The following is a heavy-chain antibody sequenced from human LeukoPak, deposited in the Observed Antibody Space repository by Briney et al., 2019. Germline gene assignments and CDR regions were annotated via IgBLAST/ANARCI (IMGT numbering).Heavy chain of an antibody. Sequence: GGSLRLSCAASGFTFSNYALNWVRQAPGKGLEWVSAISGSGGATYYADSVKGRFTISRDNSKNTLYLQMNSLRAEDTAVYYCAKDQGPGGYCSSTTCPDNWFDPWGQGTLVTVSS. D-gene: IGHD2-2*03. CDR1: GFTFSNYA. CDR2: ISGSGGAT. V-gene: IGHV3-23*01. CDR3: AKDQGPGGYCSSTTCPDNWFDP. J-gene: IGHJ5*02.